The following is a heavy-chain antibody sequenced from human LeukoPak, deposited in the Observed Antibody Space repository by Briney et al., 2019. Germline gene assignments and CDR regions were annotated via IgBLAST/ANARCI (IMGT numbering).Heavy chain of an antibody. J-gene: IGHJ4*02. Sequence: AGGSLRLSCAASGFTFNTYTMHWVRQAPGKGLEWVAVISYDGNNKYYADSVKGRFTISRDNSKNTLYLQMNSLRAEDTAVYYCARESGSEGDFDYWGQGTLVTVSS. V-gene: IGHV3-30-3*01. CDR2: ISYDGNNK. D-gene: IGHD3-10*01. CDR3: ARESGSEGDFDY. CDR1: GFTFNTYT.